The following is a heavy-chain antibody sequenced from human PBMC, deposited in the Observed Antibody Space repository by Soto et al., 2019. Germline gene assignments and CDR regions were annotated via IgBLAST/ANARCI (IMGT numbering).Heavy chain of an antibody. D-gene: IGHD3-3*01. CDR3: ARGGETIFGVANYGMDV. V-gene: IGHV4-59*06. J-gene: IGHJ6*02. Sequence: PSETLSLTCTVSGGSISSYYWSWIRQHPGKGLEWIGYIYYSGSTYYNPSLKSRVTISVDTSKNQFSLKLSSVTAADTAVYYCARGGETIFGVANYGMDVWGQGTTVTVSS. CDR2: IYYSGST. CDR1: GGSISSYY.